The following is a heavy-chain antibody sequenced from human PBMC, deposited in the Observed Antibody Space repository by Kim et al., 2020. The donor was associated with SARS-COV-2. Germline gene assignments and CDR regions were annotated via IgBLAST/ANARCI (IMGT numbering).Heavy chain of an antibody. J-gene: IGHJ4*01. Sequence: SAVSVQGRCTHSIDNSKSTLSVQMNSLRAEDTAVYYCAQVLSGDYASFSYWGQGTLVTVSS. CDR3: AQVLSGDYASFSY. D-gene: IGHD4-17*01. V-gene: IGHV3-30*02.